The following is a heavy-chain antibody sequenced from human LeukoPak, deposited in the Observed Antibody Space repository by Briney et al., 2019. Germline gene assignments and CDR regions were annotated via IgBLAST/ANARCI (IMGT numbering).Heavy chain of an antibody. D-gene: IGHD5-12*01. Sequence: AGSLRLSCAASGFTFSSYSMNWVRQAPGKGLEWVSSINSSSSYIYYADSVKGRFTISRDNAKNSLYLQMNSLRAQDTAVYYCARDGEQWLRNRCYMDVWGKGTTVTVSS. CDR2: INSSSSYI. CDR1: GFTFSSYS. CDR3: ARDGEQWLRNRCYMDV. V-gene: IGHV3-21*01. J-gene: IGHJ6*03.